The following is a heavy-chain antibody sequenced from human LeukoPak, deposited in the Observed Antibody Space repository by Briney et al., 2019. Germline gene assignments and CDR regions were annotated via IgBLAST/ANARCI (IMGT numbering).Heavy chain of an antibody. J-gene: IGHJ5*02. CDR2: IYYSGST. CDR1: GGSISSYY. Sequence: SETLSLTCTVSGGSISSYYWSWIRQPPGKGLEWIGYIYYSGSTNYNTSLKSRVTISVDTSKNQSSLKLSSVTAADTAVYYCARGTGRFGELFPNWFDPWGQGTLVTVSS. D-gene: IGHD3-10*01. CDR3: ARGTGRFGELFPNWFDP. V-gene: IGHV4-59*01.